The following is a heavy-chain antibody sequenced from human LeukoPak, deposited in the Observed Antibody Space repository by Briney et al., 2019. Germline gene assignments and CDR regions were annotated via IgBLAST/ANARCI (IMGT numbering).Heavy chain of an antibody. CDR3: ARQGYSSGWYTGY. V-gene: IGHV5-51*01. Sequence: GESLKISCKGSGYSFPSHWIGWVRQMPGKGLEWMGIIYPGDSDTRYSPSFQGQVTISADKSISTAYLQWSSLKASDTAMYYCARQGYSSGWYTGYWGQGTLVTVSS. J-gene: IGHJ4*02. CDR1: GYSFPSHW. CDR2: IYPGDSDT. D-gene: IGHD6-19*01.